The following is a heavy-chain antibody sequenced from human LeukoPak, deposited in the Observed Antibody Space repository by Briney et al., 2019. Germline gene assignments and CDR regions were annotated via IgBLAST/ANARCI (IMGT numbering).Heavy chain of an antibody. CDR3: AREGDYYCSGGSCYDY. Sequence: GGSLRLSCAASGFTFSNAYMNWVRQAPGKGLEWVANIKEDGSEKYYVDSVKGRFTISRDNAKNSVYLQMNSLRAEDTAVYYCAREGDYYCSGGSCYDYWGQGTLVTVSS. CDR1: GFTFSNAY. CDR2: IKEDGSEK. D-gene: IGHD2-15*01. V-gene: IGHV3-7*01. J-gene: IGHJ4*02.